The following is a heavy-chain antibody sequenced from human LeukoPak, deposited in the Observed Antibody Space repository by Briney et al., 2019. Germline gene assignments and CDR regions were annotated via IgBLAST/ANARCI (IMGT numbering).Heavy chain of an antibody. J-gene: IGHJ6*04. Sequence: GESLKISCKGSGYSFTSYWISWVRQTPGKGLEWMGRIDPSDSYTNYSPSFQGHVTISADKSISTAYLQWSSLKASDTAMYYCARHSYGSGSYYYYYGMDVWGKGTTVTVSS. CDR3: ARHSYGSGSYYYYYGMDV. CDR1: GYSFTSYW. D-gene: IGHD3-10*01. V-gene: IGHV5-10-1*01. CDR2: IDPSDSYT.